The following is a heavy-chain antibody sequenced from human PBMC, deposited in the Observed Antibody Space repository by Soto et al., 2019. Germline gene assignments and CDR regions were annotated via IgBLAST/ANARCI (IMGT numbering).Heavy chain of an antibody. J-gene: IGHJ6*03. Sequence: GGSLRLSCAASGFTFSSYDMHWVRQATGKGLEWVSAIGTAGDTYYPGSVKGRFTISRENAKNSLYLQMNSLRAGDTAVYYCARRPPRGAGYYYYMDVWGKGTTVTVSS. V-gene: IGHV3-13*01. CDR3: ARRPPRGAGYYYYMDV. D-gene: IGHD3-10*01. CDR1: GFTFSSYD. CDR2: IGTAGDT.